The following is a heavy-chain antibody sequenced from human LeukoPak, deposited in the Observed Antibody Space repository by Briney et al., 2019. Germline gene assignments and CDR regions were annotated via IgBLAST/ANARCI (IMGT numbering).Heavy chain of an antibody. CDR2: LYYGENS. D-gene: IGHD6-13*01. CDR1: GGSISIISSSTYY. J-gene: IGHJ4*02. Sequence: SETLSLTCTVSGGSISIISSSTYYWGWIRQAPGKGLGWIGSLYYGENSHYNPSLKSRATLSVDTSNNQFSLKLTSVTAADAAVYFCARQLPTAAAGTRGYFDYWGQGTVVTVSS. V-gene: IGHV4-39*01. CDR3: ARQLPTAAAGTRGYFDY.